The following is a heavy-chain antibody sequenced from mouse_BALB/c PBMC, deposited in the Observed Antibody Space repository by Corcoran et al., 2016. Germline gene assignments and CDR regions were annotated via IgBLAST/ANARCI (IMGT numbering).Heavy chain of an antibody. CDR1: GYTFTDYN. J-gene: IGHJ2*01. Sequence: EVQLQQSGPELVKPGASVKISCKASGYTFTDYNMHWVKQSHGKSLEWIGYIYPYNGGTGYNQKFKSKATLTVDNSSSTAYMELRSLTSEDSAVYYCAIFTDYFDYWGQGTTLTVSS. CDR3: AIFTDYFDY. CDR2: IYPYNGGT. V-gene: IGHV1S29*02.